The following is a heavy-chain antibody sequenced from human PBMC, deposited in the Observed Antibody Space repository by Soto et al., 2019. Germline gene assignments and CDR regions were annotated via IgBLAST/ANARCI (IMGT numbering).Heavy chain of an antibody. CDR2: IRSKAYGGTT. CDR3: TRDGYSSSWYGYYGMDV. Sequence: GGSLRPSSRASGFTFGDYAMRWVRHARGTGRERVGFIRSKAYGGTTEYAASVKGRFTISRDDSKSIAYLQMNSLKTEDTAVYYCTRDGYSSSWYGYYGMDVWGQGTTVTVSS. CDR1: GFTFGDYA. D-gene: IGHD6-13*01. J-gene: IGHJ6*02. V-gene: IGHV3-49*04.